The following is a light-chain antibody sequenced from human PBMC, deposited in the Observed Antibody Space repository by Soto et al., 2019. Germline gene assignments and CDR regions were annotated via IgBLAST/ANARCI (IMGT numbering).Light chain of an antibody. Sequence: EIVKTQSQASMSVSPGERASVYCRASQSVSTNLAWYQQKPGQAPRLLIYGASTRATGIPARFSDSGSGTEFTLTISSLQSEDFAVYYCQQYNNWPPWTFGQGAKVDIK. J-gene: IGKJ1*01. CDR3: QQYNNWPPWT. CDR2: GAS. V-gene: IGKV3-15*01. CDR1: QSVSTN.